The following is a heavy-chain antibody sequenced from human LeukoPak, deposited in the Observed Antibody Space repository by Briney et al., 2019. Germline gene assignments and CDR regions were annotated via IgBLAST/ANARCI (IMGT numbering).Heavy chain of an antibody. V-gene: IGHV3-15*01. J-gene: IGHJ3*02. CDR3: TRIVGATTNI. D-gene: IGHD1-26*01. CDR2: IKSKTDGGTT. Sequence: KPGGSLRLSCAASGFTFSSAWMNWVRQAPGKGLEWVGRIKSKTDGGTTDYAAPVKGRFAISRDDSKDTLYLQMNSLKTEDTALYYCTRIVGATTNIWGQGTMVTVSS. CDR1: GFTFSSAW.